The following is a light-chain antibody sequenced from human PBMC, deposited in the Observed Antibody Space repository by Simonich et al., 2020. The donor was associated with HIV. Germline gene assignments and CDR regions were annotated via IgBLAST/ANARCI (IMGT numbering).Light chain of an antibody. Sequence: QSVLTQPPSVSGAPGQRVTISCTGSSSNVGAGYDVHWYQQLPGTAPKLLIYGNSNRPSGVPDRFSGSKSGTSVFLAITGLQAEDEADYYCQSYDSSLSAWVFGGGTKLTVL. CDR2: GNS. CDR1: SSNVGAGYD. J-gene: IGLJ3*02. V-gene: IGLV1-40*01. CDR3: QSYDSSLSAWV.